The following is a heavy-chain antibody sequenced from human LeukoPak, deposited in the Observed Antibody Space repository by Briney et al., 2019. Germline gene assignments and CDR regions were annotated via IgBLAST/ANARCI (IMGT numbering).Heavy chain of an antibody. Sequence: RWASVKVSCKASGYTFTSYDINWVRQATGQGLEWMGWMNPNSGNTGYAQKFQGRVTMTRNTSISTAYMELSSLRSEDTAVYYCARDLGYQEDYYYYYYMDVWGKGATVTVSS. J-gene: IGHJ6*03. D-gene: IGHD2-2*01. CDR2: MNPNSGNT. CDR1: GYTFTSYD. V-gene: IGHV1-8*01. CDR3: ARDLGYQEDYYYYYYMDV.